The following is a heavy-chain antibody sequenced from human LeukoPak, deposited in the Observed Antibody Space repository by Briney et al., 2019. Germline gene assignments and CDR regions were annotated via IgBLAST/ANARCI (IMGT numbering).Heavy chain of an antibody. V-gene: IGHV7-4-1*02. D-gene: IGHD3-22*01. J-gene: IGHJ3*02. Sequence: ASVKVSCKASGYTFTSYAMNWVRQAPGQGLEWMGWINANTGNPTYAQGFTGRFVFSVDTSVSTAYLQISSLKAEDTAVYYCAREVMIGAFDIWGQGTMVTVSS. CDR1: GYTFTSYA. CDR3: AREVMIGAFDI. CDR2: INANTGNP.